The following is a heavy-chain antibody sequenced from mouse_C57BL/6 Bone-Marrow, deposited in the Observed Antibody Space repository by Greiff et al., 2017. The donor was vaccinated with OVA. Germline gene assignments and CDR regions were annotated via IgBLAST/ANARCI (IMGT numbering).Heavy chain of an antibody. CDR2: IYPGDGDT. Sequence: QVHVKQSGAELVKPGASVKISCKASGYAFSSYWMNWVKQRPGKGLEWIGQIYPGDGDTNYNGKFKGKATLTADKSSSTAYMQLSSLTSEDSAVYFCASRGGGQPDYWGQGTTLTVSS. CDR1: GYAFSSYW. D-gene: IGHD3-3*01. V-gene: IGHV1-80*01. J-gene: IGHJ2*01. CDR3: ASRGGGQPDY.